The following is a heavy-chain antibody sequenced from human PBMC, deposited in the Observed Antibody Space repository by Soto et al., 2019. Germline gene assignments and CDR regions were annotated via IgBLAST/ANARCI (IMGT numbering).Heavy chain of an antibody. V-gene: IGHV4-59*01. Sequence: QVQLQESGPGLVKPSETLSLTCTVSGGSISSYYWSWIRQPPGKGLEWIGYIYYSGSTNYNPSLKRRVTISVDTSKNQFSLKLSSVTAADTAVYYCARDGGLTYYGSGSYYFGFDYWGQGTLVTVSS. CDR3: ARDGGLTYYGSGSYYFGFDY. CDR1: GGSISSYY. D-gene: IGHD3-10*01. J-gene: IGHJ4*02. CDR2: IYYSGST.